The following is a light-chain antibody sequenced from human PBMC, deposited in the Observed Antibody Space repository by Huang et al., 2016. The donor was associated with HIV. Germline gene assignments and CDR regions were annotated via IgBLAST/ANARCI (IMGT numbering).Light chain of an antibody. V-gene: IGKV2-30*01. CDR2: RVA. J-gene: IGKJ1*01. CDR3: MQGSHWPPT. CDR1: QSLVSSDGDTY. Sequence: DVVVTQSPLSLPVTLGQPASISCTSSQSLVSSDGDTYLNWFQQRPGQSPRRLIYRVAKRDSGVPDKFSGSGSGTNFTLKISRLEAEDVGVYYCMQGSHWPPTSGQGTKVEIK.